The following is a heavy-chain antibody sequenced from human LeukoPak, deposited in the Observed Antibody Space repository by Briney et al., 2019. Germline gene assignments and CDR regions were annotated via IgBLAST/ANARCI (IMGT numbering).Heavy chain of an antibody. D-gene: IGHD6-19*01. CDR3: ATKQWLAPPPDS. Sequence: GGSLTLSCAASTFTFSKYWMLWVRQAQGKGLESVSRINTDGTVTTYADSVKGRFTVSRDNADNTMFLQMNSVRDEDTAVYYCATKQWLAPPPDSWGQGTPVTVSS. CDR2: INTDGTVT. V-gene: IGHV3-74*01. CDR1: TFTFSKYW. J-gene: IGHJ4*02.